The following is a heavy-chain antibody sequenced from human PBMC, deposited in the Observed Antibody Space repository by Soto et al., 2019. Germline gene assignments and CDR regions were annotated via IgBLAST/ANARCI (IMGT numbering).Heavy chain of an antibody. J-gene: IGHJ5*02. CDR3: ARDLEARIAVAGTQWFDP. V-gene: IGHV3-33*01. CDR2: IWYDGSNK. D-gene: IGHD6-19*01. CDR1: GFTFSSYG. Sequence: GGSLRLSCAASGFTFSSYGMHWVRQAPGKGLEWVAVIWYDGSNKYYADSVKGRFTISRDNSKNTLYLQMNSLRAEDTAVYYCARDLEARIAVAGTQWFDPWGQGTLVTVSS.